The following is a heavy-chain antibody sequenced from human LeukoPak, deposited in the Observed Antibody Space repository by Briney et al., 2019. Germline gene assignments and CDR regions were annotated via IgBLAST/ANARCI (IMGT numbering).Heavy chain of an antibody. D-gene: IGHD3-3*01. Sequence: TGGSLRLSCAASGFTFSSYAMSWVRQAPGKGLEWVSAISGSGGSTYYADSVKGRFTISRDNSKNTLYLQMNTLTVEDTAVYFCARERHWSGHDQWGRGTLVTVSS. V-gene: IGHV3-23*01. J-gene: IGHJ4*02. CDR2: ISGSGGST. CDR3: ARERHWSGHDQ. CDR1: GFTFSSYA.